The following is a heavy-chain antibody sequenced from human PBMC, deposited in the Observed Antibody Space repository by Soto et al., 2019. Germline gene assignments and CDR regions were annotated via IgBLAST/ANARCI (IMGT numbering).Heavy chain of an antibody. CDR2: ISYDGSNK. J-gene: IGHJ6*02. CDR3: ARDFFGMDV. V-gene: IGHV3-30-3*01. CDR1: GFTFSSYA. Sequence: GGSLRLSCAASGFTFSSYAMHWVRQAPGKGLEWVAVISYDGSNKYYADSVKGRFTISRDNSKNTLYLQMNSLRAEDTAVYYCARDFFGMDVWGQGTTVTVSS.